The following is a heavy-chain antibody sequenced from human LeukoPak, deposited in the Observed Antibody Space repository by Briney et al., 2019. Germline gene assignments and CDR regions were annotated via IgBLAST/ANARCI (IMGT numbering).Heavy chain of an antibody. Sequence: GGSLRLSCAASGFTFSSYAMSWVRQAPGKGLEWVSAISGSGGSTSYAQKFQGRVTMTRDTSTSTVYMELSSLRSEDTAVYYCARANYDSSGPFDYWGQGTLVTVSS. V-gene: IGHV3-23*01. CDR3: ARANYDSSGPFDY. D-gene: IGHD3-22*01. J-gene: IGHJ4*02. CDR2: ISGSGGST. CDR1: GFTFSSYA.